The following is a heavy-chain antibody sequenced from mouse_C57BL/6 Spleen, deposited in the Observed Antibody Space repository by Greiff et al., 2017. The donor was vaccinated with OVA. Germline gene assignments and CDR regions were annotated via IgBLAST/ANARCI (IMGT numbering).Heavy chain of an antibody. CDR2: IYPGDGDT. Sequence: VQLVESGAELVKPGASVKISCKASGYAFSSYWMNWVKQRPGKGLEWIGQIYPGDGDTNYNGKFKGKATLTADKSSSTAYMQLSSLTSEDSAVFFCATPIYCEDHWCAYWGKGTVVSVS. CDR3: ATPIYCEDHWCAY. CDR1: GYAFSSYW. D-gene: IGHD2-4*01. V-gene: IGHV1-80*01. J-gene: IGHJ3*01.